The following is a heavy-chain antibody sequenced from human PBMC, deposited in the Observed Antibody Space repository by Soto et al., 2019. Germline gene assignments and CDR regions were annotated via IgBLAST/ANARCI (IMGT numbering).Heavy chain of an antibody. Sequence: EVQLLESGGGLVQPGGSLRLSCAASGFTFSGYAMSWVRQAPGKGLEWVSAISGSGGSTYYADSVKGRFTISRDNSKNTLYLQMNSLRAEDTAVYYCAKDMGSGYYYYYGMDVWGQGTTVTVSS. CDR1: GFTFSGYA. V-gene: IGHV3-23*01. D-gene: IGHD3-10*01. CDR3: AKDMGSGYYYYYGMDV. J-gene: IGHJ6*02. CDR2: ISGSGGST.